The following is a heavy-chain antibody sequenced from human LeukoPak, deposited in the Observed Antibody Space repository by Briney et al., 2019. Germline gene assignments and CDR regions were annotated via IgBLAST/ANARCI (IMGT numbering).Heavy chain of an antibody. V-gene: IGHV3-21*01. CDR1: GFTFSSYS. J-gene: IGHJ6*02. CDR2: ISSSSSYI. Sequence: PGGSLRLSCAASGFTFSSYSMNWVRQAPGKGLEWVSSISSSSSYIYYADSVKGRFTISRDNAKNSLYLQMNSLRAEDTAVYYCARVLLRLTGRNTPYYYYGMDVWGQGATVTVSS. D-gene: IGHD3-10*01. CDR3: ARVLLRLTGRNTPYYYYGMDV.